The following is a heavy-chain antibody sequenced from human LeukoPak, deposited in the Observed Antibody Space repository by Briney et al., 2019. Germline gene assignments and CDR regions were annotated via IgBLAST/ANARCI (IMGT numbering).Heavy chain of an antibody. CDR3: AGDGGILTGYPY. CDR1: VGSLSSYY. Sequence: PSEALSLTCTDSVGSLSSYYWSWIRQPPGKGLEWVGYIYYSGSTNYNPSLMRRVTISVDTSKHQISLTLSSVTAAYTAVCYFAGDGGILTGYPYWGQGTLVTVP. D-gene: IGHD3-9*01. J-gene: IGHJ4*02. CDR2: IYYSGST. V-gene: IGHV4-59*12.